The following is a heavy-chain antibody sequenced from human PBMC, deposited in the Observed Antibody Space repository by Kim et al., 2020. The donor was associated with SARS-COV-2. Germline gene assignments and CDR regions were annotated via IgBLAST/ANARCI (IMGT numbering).Heavy chain of an antibody. CDR3: TIMKKGTGYIYGFDYYYYGMDV. D-gene: IGHD5-18*01. Sequence: GGSLRLSCAASGFTFSYAWMNWVRQAPGKGLEWVGRMKSNRDGGTTDYAAAVKGRFTISRDDSNNMLYLQMKSLKIEDTAVYYCTIMKKGTGYIYGFDYYYYGMDVWGQGTTVTVSS. CDR2: MKSNRDGGTT. V-gene: IGHV3-15*01. CDR1: GFTFSYAW. J-gene: IGHJ6*02.